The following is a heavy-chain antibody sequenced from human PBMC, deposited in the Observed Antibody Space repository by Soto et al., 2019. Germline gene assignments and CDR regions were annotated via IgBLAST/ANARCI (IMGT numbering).Heavy chain of an antibody. CDR3: AKDAAKGAYYYYGMDV. CDR1: GFTFSSYG. J-gene: IGHJ6*02. D-gene: IGHD3-16*01. V-gene: IGHV3-30*18. Sequence: GGSLRLSCAASGFTFSSYGMHWVRQAPGKGLEWVAVISYDGSNKYYADSVKGRFTISRDNSKNTLYLQMNSLRAEDTAVYYCAKDAAKGAYYYYGMDVWGQGTTVTVSS. CDR2: ISYDGSNK.